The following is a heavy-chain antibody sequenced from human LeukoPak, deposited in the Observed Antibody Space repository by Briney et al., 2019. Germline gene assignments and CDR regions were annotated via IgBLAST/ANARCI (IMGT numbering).Heavy chain of an antibody. CDR2: ISSSGSTI. D-gene: IGHD1-26*01. V-gene: IGHV3-48*03. CDR1: GFMFSSYE. J-gene: IGHJ4*02. Sequence: GGSLRLSCAASGFMFSSYEMNWVRQAPGKGLEWVSYISSSGSTIYYADSVKGRFTISRDNAKNSLYLQMNSLRAEDTAVYYCARDRAGATLEGFDYWGQGTLVTVSS. CDR3: ARDRAGATLEGFDY.